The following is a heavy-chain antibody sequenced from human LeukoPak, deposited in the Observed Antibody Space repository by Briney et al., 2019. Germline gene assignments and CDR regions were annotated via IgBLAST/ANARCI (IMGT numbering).Heavy chain of an antibody. V-gene: IGHV3-48*04. CDR3: TSRYCTTTNCYSFDI. CDR2: ISSSSSTI. Sequence: GPLRPSFPTPGFTFISYRMNWVRQAPGKGLEWVSYISSSSSTIYYADSVKGRFSISRDNDKNSLYLQMNSLRVEDTAVYYCTSRYCTTTNCYSFDIWGQGTMVTVSS. CDR1: GFTFISYR. J-gene: IGHJ3*02. D-gene: IGHD2-2*01.